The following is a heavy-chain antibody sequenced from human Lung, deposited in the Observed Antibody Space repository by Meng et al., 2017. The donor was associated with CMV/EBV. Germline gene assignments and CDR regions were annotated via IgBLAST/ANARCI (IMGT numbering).Heavy chain of an antibody. D-gene: IGHD6-6*01. CDR3: ARGGRGIAARGWFDP. Sequence: SETLSLXCTVSGGSISSGGYYWSWIRQHPGKGLEWIGYIYYSGSTYYNPSLKSRVTISVDTSKNQFSLKLSSVTAADTAVYYCARGGRGIAARGWFDPWGQGTLVTVSS. V-gene: IGHV4-31*03. J-gene: IGHJ5*02. CDR2: IYYSGST. CDR1: GGSISSGGYY.